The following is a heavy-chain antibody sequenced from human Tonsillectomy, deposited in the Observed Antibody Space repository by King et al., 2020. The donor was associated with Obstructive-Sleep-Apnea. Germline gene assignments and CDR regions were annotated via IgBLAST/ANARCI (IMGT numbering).Heavy chain of an antibody. J-gene: IGHJ4*02. D-gene: IGHD6-13*01. V-gene: IGHV3-66*01. CDR1: GLTVSGNY. Sequence: VQLVESGGGLVQPGGSLRLSCAVSGLTVSGNYMSWVRQAPGKGLEWVSVIYSGGSTYYADSVKGRFTISRDNSKNVLYLQMNSLRAEDTAVYYCVRVVFRPGFSNSWYYFDFRGQGTLVTVSS. CDR2: IYSGGST. CDR3: VRVVFRPGFSNSWYYFDF.